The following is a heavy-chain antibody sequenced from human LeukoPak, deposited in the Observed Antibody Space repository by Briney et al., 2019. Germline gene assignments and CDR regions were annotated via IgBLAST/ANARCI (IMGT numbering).Heavy chain of an antibody. CDR1: GFTFSSYA. J-gene: IGHJ3*02. V-gene: IGHV3-30*04. Sequence: GGSLRLSCAASGFTFSSYAMHWVRQAPGKGLEWVAVISYDGSNKYYADSVKGRFTISRDNSKNTLYLQMNSLRAEDTAVYYCARELFGGVIVIPDYHAFDIWGQGTMVTVSS. CDR3: ARELFGGVIVIPDYHAFDI. D-gene: IGHD3-16*02. CDR2: ISYDGSNK.